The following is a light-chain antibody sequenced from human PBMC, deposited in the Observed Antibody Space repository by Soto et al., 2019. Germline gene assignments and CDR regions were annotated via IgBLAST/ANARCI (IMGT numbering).Light chain of an antibody. CDR1: QGVKTF. J-gene: IGKJ5*01. CDR3: QQRSNWPPIT. Sequence: EIVLTQSPGTLSVSPGESAMLSCRASQGVKTFLVWYQHRPGQAPRVLIYDASHRATGIPARFSGSGSGTDFTLTISSLEPEDAALYYCQQRSNWPPITFGQGTRLEIK. CDR2: DAS. V-gene: IGKV3-11*01.